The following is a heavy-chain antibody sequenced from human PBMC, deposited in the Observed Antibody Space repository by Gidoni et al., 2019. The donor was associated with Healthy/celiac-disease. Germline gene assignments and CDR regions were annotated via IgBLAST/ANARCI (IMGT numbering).Heavy chain of an antibody. Sequence: QVQLQQWGAGLLKPSETLSLTCAVYRGSFSGYYWSWIRQPPEKGLEWIGEINHSGSTNYNPSLKSRVTISVDTSKNQFSLKLSSVTAADTAVYYCARAYYDFWSGAGFDYWGQGTLVTVSS. CDR1: RGSFSGYY. CDR2: INHSGST. D-gene: IGHD3-3*01. J-gene: IGHJ4*02. V-gene: IGHV4-34*01. CDR3: ARAYYDFWSGAGFDY.